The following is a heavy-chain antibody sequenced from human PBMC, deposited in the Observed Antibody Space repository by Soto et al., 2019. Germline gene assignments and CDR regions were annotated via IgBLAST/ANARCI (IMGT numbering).Heavy chain of an antibody. CDR1: GYTFTSYD. Sequence: ASVKVSCKASGYTFTSYDMHWVRQAPGQRLEWMGWINAGNGNTKYSQKFQGRVTITRDTSASTAYMELSSLRAEDTAVYYCAKDRYYDSSGYYGYWGQGTLVTVSS. CDR3: AKDRYYDSSGYYGY. J-gene: IGHJ4*02. CDR2: INAGNGNT. V-gene: IGHV1-3*01. D-gene: IGHD3-22*01.